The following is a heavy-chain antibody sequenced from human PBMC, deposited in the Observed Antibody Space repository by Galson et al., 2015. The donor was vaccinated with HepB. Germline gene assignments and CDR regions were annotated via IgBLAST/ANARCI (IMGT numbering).Heavy chain of an antibody. J-gene: IGHJ6*02. CDR3: ARGLSGRYGMDV. Sequence: SLRLSCAVSGITFSSYWMHWVRQAPGKGLVWVSRINSDGSRTYYADSVKGRFTISRDNAKSTVFLQMNILRDEDTAVYYCARGLSGRYGMDVWGQGTTVTVSS. CDR1: GITFSSYW. CDR2: INSDGSRT. D-gene: IGHD2-15*01. V-gene: IGHV3-74*01.